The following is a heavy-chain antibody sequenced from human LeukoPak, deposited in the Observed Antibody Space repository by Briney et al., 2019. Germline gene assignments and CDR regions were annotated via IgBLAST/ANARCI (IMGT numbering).Heavy chain of an antibody. V-gene: IGHV1-24*01. Sequence: ASVKVSCKVSGYTLTELSMHWVRQAPGKGLERMGGFDPEDGETIYAQKFQGRVTMTEDTSTDTAYMELSSLRSEDTAVYYCATDNWNHGEGDYWGQGTLVTVSS. CDR1: GYTLTELS. CDR2: FDPEDGET. J-gene: IGHJ4*02. D-gene: IGHD1-1*01. CDR3: ATDNWNHGEGDY.